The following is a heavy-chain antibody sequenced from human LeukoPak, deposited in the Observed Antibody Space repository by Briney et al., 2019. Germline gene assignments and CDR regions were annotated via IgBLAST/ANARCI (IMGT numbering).Heavy chain of an antibody. CDR2: ISYDGSNK. Sequence: GGSLRLSCAASGFTFSSYAMHWVRQAPGKGLEWVAVISYDGSNKYYADSVKGRFTISRDNSKNTVYLQMNSLRVEDTAVYYCAKDWTSIAARRVHAAGPTKADGFDIWGQGTMVTVSS. V-gene: IGHV3-30-3*01. CDR3: AKDWTSIAARRVHAAGPTKADGFDI. D-gene: IGHD6-6*01. J-gene: IGHJ3*02. CDR1: GFTFSSYA.